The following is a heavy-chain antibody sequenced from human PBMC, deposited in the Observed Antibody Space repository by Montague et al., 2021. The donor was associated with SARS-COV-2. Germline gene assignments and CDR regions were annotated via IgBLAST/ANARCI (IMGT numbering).Heavy chain of an antibody. CDR3: ARGIAGTYCGGDCNNNWFDP. Sequence: SETLSLTCTVSGGSISSYYWSWIRQPPGKGLEWIGYIYYSGSTXXXPSXXXRVTISVDTSKNQFSLKLSSVTAADTAVYYCARGIAGTYCGGDCNNNWFDPWGQGTLVTVSS. CDR1: GGSISSYY. J-gene: IGHJ5*02. D-gene: IGHD2-21*02. V-gene: IGHV4-59*01. CDR2: IYYSGST.